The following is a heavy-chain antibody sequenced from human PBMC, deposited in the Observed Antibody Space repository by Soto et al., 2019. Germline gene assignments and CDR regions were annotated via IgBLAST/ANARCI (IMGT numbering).Heavy chain of an antibody. CDR2: IQPDESEK. D-gene: IGHD4-4*01. J-gene: IGHJ5*02. V-gene: IGHV3-7*01. CDR3: VRGGSNYAS. Sequence: EVQLVESGGGLVQPGGSLRLSCTASGFTFSDSWMTWVRQAPGKGLERGARIQPDESEKKYADSVKGRFSISRDNAKNSMYLQMDSLRGEDTAVYYCVRGGSNYASWGQGTLVTVSS. CDR1: GFTFSDSW.